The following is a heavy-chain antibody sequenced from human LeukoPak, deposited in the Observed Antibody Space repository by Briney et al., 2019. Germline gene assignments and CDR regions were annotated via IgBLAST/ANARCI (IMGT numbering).Heavy chain of an antibody. CDR1: GFTFSDYY. Sequence: GGSLRLSCVASGFTFSDYYMSWIRQAPGRGLEWVANIKQDGSEKYYVDSVKGRFTISRDSAKSSLYLQMNSLRAEDTAVYYCARGKAFDDWGQGTLVIVSS. J-gene: IGHJ4*02. CDR3: ARGKAFDD. V-gene: IGHV3-7*01. CDR2: IKQDGSEK.